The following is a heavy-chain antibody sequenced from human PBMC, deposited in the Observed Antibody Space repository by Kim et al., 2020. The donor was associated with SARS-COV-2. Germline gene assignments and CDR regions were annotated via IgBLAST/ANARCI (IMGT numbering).Heavy chain of an antibody. CDR3: ARGTSSSWYYYYYGMDV. D-gene: IGHD6-13*01. CDR1: GFTFSSYA. CDR2: ISYDGSNK. V-gene: IGHV3-30*04. Sequence: GGSLRLSCAASGFTFSSYAMHWVRQAPGKGLEWVAVISYDGSNKYYADSVKGRFTISRDNSKNTLYLQMNSLRAEDTAVYYCARGTSSSWYYYYYGMDV. J-gene: IGHJ6*01.